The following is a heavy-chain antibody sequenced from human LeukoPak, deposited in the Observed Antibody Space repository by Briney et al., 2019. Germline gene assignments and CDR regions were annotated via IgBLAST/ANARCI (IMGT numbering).Heavy chain of an antibody. J-gene: IGHJ4*02. Sequence: ASVKVSCKASGGTFGSYAISWVRQAPGQGLEWMGGIIPIFGTANYAQKFQGRVTITADESTSTAYMELSSPRSEDTAVYYCVTDEGGGGKSVGWGQGTLVTVSS. CDR3: VTDEGGGGKSVG. V-gene: IGHV1-69*13. CDR1: GGTFGSYA. D-gene: IGHD4-23*01. CDR2: IIPIFGTA.